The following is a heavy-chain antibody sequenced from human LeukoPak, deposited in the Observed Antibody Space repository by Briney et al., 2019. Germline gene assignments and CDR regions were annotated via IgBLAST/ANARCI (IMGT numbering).Heavy chain of an antibody. V-gene: IGHV3-7*03. CDR3: ARRGGLDV. CDR1: GFTFSSYW. J-gene: IGHJ6*02. Sequence: GGSLRLSCAASGFTFSSYWMGWVRQAPGKGLEWVASINHNGNVNYYVDSVKGRFTISRDNAKNSLYLQMSNLRAEDTAVYFCARRGGLDVWGQGATVTVSS. CDR2: INHNGNVN.